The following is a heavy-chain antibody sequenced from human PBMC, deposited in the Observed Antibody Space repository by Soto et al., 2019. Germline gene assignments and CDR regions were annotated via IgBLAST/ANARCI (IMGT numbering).Heavy chain of an antibody. J-gene: IGHJ3*02. CDR2: ISAYNGNT. CDR1: GYTFTNHG. D-gene: IGHD3-3*01. V-gene: IGHV1-18*01. CDR3: ARAGYDFWSGYANDAFDI. Sequence: ASVKVSCKASGYTFTNHGISWVRQAPGQGLEWMGWISAYNGNTNYAQKLQGRVTMTTDTSTSTVYMELSSLRSEDSAVYYCARAGYDFWSGYANDAFDIWGQGTMVTVSS.